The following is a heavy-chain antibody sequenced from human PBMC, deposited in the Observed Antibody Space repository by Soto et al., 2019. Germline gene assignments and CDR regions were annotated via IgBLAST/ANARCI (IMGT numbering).Heavy chain of an antibody. V-gene: IGHV1-2*02. CDR2: INPNSGGT. J-gene: IGHJ4*02. Sequence: ASVKVSCKASGYSFTDYHIHWVRQAPGQGLEWMGWINPNSGGTKSAEKFQGRVTMTRDTSISTAYMELSRLTSDDTAVYYCASAAVTGTAGLDFWGQGTQITVSS. D-gene: IGHD6-19*01. CDR1: GYSFTDYH. CDR3: ASAAVTGTAGLDF.